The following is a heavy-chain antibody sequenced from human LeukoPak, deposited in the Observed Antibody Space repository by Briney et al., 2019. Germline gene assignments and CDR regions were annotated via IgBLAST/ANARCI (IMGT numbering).Heavy chain of an antibody. CDR1: GFTFSDYY. CDR2: ISSSGSTI. V-gene: IGHV3-11*01. CDR3: ARDNGGSPYYYYGMDV. Sequence: GGSLRLSCAASGFTFSDYYMSWIRQAPGKGLEWVSYISSSGSTIYYADSVKGRFTISRDNAKNSLYLQMNSLRAEDTAVYYCARDNGGSPYYYYGMDVWGQGTTVTVSS. D-gene: IGHD2-15*01. J-gene: IGHJ6*02.